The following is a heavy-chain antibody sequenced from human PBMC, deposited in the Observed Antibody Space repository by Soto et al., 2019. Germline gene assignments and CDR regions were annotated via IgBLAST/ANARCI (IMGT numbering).Heavy chain of an antibody. CDR3: ARRAKERYYYYYYMDV. Sequence: QVQLQESGPGLVKPSQTLSLTCTVSGGSISSGGYYWSWIRQHPGKGLEWIGYIYYSGRTYYNPSLKSRVTISVDTSKNQFSLKLSSVTAADTAVYYCARRAKERYYYYYYMDVWGKGTTVTVSS. J-gene: IGHJ6*03. CDR1: GGSISSGGYY. D-gene: IGHD1-1*01. V-gene: IGHV4-31*03. CDR2: IYYSGRT.